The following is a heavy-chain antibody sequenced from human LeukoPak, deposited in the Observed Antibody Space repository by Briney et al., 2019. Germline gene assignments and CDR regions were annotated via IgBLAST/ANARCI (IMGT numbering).Heavy chain of an antibody. V-gene: IGHV4-30-4*01. CDR2: IYYSGST. J-gene: IGHJ4*02. CDR3: ASIQYGSGSLDY. CDR1: GGSISSGDYY. D-gene: IGHD3-10*01. Sequence: SQTLSLTCTVSGGSISSGDYYWSWIRQPPGKGLEWIGYIYYSGSTYYNPSLKSRVTISVDTSKNQFSLKLSSVTAADTAVYYCASIQYGSGSLDYWGQGTLVTVSS.